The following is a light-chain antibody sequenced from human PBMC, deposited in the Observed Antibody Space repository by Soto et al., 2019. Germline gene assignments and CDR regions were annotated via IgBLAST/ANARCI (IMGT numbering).Light chain of an antibody. Sequence: QSVLTQPASVSGSPGQSITISCAGTSSDVGGYNYVSWYQHHPGKAPKLMIYDVSNRPSGVSNRFSGSKSGNTASLTISGLQAEDEADYYCSSYTSNSTWVFGGGTKVTVL. CDR1: SSDVGGYNY. CDR2: DVS. CDR3: SSYTSNSTWV. V-gene: IGLV2-14*03. J-gene: IGLJ3*02.